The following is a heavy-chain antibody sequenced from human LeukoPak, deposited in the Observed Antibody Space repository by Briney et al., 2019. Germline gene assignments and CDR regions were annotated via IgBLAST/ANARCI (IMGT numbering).Heavy chain of an antibody. Sequence: SETLSLTCTVSGGSISTYYWSWIRQPPGKGLEWMGYFYYSGSTNYNPSLKSRVTMSLDTSKNQFSLKLSSVTAADTAVYYCARDLRVGGSSGWYAFDIWGQGTVVIVSS. CDR1: GGSISTYY. D-gene: IGHD6-19*01. J-gene: IGHJ3*02. V-gene: IGHV4-59*01. CDR2: FYYSGST. CDR3: ARDLRVGGSSGWYAFDI.